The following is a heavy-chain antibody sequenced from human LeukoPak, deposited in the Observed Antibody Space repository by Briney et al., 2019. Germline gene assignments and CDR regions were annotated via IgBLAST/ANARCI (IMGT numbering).Heavy chain of an antibody. V-gene: IGHV1-18*01. Sequence: EASVKVSCKASGYTFTSYGISWARQAPGQGLEWMGWISAYNGNTNYAQKLQGRVTMTTDTSTSTAYMELRSLRSDDTAVYYCARYYDILTGYPRIYYYYGMDVWGQGTTVTVSS. J-gene: IGHJ6*02. CDR3: ARYYDILTGYPRIYYYYGMDV. CDR2: ISAYNGNT. CDR1: GYTFTSYG. D-gene: IGHD3-9*01.